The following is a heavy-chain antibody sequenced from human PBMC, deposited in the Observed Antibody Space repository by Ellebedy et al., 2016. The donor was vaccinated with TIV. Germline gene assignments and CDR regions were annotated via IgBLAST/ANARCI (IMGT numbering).Heavy chain of an antibody. CDR1: GGSFSGYY. Sequence: GSLRLSXAVYGGSFSGYYWSWIRQPPGKGLEWIGEINHSGSTNYNPSLKSRVTISVDTSRNQFFLKLSSVTAADTAVYYCAHGDYRSDAFDIWGQGTMVTVSS. V-gene: IGHV4-34*01. CDR3: AHGDYRSDAFDI. CDR2: INHSGST. D-gene: IGHD4-17*01. J-gene: IGHJ3*02.